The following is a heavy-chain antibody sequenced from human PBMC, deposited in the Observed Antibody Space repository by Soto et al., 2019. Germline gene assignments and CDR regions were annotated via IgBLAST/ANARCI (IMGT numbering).Heavy chain of an antibody. Sequence: GESRKIPCRGSGVSFSRQWFGWGRQMPGKGLEWMGIIYPGDSDTRYSPSFQGQVTVSADRSTSTAYLHWSSLRASDTAMYYCAGHPLLSYVGYSGYYHYYLMAVWGQRTTVLVSS. D-gene: IGHD5-18*01. V-gene: IGHV5-51*01. J-gene: IGHJ6*02. CDR3: AGHPLLSYVGYSGYYHYYLMAV. CDR2: IYPGDSDT. CDR1: GVSFSRQW.